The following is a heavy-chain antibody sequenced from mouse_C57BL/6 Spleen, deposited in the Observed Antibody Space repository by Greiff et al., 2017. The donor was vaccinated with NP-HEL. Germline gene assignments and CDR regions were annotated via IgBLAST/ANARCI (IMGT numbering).Heavy chain of an antibody. CDR1: GFNFKDYY. J-gene: IGHJ4*01. Sequence: VQLQQSGAELVKPGASVKLSCTASGFNFKDYYMHWVKQRTEQGLEWIGRIDPEDGATKYAPKFQGKATITADTSSNTAYLQLSSLTSEDTAVYYCARWGFYDGSSSSYAMGYWGQGTSVTVSS. CDR2: IDPEDGAT. V-gene: IGHV14-2*01. CDR3: ARWGFYDGSSSSYAMGY. D-gene: IGHD1-1*01.